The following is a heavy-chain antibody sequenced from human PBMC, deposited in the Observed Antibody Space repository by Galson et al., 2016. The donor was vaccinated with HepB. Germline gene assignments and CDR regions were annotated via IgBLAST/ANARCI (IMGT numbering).Heavy chain of an antibody. CDR1: GFTFSNYW. V-gene: IGHV3-74*01. D-gene: IGHD2-2*01. CDR2: ITSDGSST. CDR3: ARDRGSSTPFDP. Sequence: SLRLSCAASGFTFSNYWMHWVRQAPGKGLVWVSRITSDGSSTTYAESVKGRFTISRDNAKNTLYLQMSSLRAEDTAVYYCARDRGSSTPFDPWGQGTLVTVSS. J-gene: IGHJ5*02.